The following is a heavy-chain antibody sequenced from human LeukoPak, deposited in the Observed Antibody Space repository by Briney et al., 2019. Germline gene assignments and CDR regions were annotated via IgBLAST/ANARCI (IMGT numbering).Heavy chain of an antibody. J-gene: IGHJ4*02. CDR2: MNPNSGNT. CDR3: ARRAVAGLDY. Sequence: ASVKVSCKASGYTFTSYDINRVRQATGQGLEWMGWMNPNSGNTGYAQKFQGRVTITRNTSINTAYMELSSLRSEDTAVYYCARRAVAGLDYWGQGTLVTVSS. V-gene: IGHV1-8*03. D-gene: IGHD6-19*01. CDR1: GYTFTSYD.